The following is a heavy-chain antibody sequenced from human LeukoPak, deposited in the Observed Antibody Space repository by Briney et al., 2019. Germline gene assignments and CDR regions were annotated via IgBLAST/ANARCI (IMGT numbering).Heavy chain of an antibody. CDR1: GGSISSYY. CDR2: IYYSGST. Sequence: SETLSLTCTVSGGSISSYYWSWIRQPPGKGLEWIGYIYYSGSTNYNPSLKSRVTISVDTSKNQFSLKLTSLTAADTAVYYCARQPTGHPNWLDSWGQGTLVTVSS. J-gene: IGHJ5*01. CDR3: ARQPTGHPNWLDS. V-gene: IGHV4-59*08. D-gene: IGHD2-8*02.